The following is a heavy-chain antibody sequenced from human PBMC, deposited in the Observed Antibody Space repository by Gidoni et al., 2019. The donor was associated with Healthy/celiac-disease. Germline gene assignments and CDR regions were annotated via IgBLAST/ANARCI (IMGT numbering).Heavy chain of an antibody. CDR3: ATLGIYYDSSGTPDY. CDR2: IYPGDSDT. CDR1: GYSFTSYW. V-gene: IGHV5-51*01. J-gene: IGHJ4*02. Sequence: EVQLVQSGAEVKKPGESLKISCKGSGYSFTSYWIGWVSQMPGKGLAWMGTIYPGDSDTRYSPSFQGQVTISADKAISTAYLQWSSLKASDTAMYYCATLGIYYDSSGTPDYWGQGTLVTVSS. D-gene: IGHD3-22*01.